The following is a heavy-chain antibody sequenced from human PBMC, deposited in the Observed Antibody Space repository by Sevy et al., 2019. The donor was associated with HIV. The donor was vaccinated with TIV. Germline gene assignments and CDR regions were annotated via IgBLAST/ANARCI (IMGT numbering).Heavy chain of an antibody. Sequence: GGSRRLSCAASGFTVNSNYMTWVRQAPGKWLEGVSVIHSDDTTYHADSVKDRFTISIDNFKNTQYLYMSSLRAEDTAVYYCARGKSGYGYALNYWGQGTLVTVSS. CDR1: GFTVNSNY. CDR3: ARGKSGYGYALNY. D-gene: IGHD5-18*01. J-gene: IGHJ4*02. CDR2: IHSDDTT. V-gene: IGHV3-66*01.